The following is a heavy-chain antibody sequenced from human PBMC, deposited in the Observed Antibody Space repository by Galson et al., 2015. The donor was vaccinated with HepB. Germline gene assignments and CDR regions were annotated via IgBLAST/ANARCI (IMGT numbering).Heavy chain of an antibody. CDR2: ISYDGNNK. CDR3: AKDTWDAAMVMDF. Sequence: SLRLSCAASGFSFISYGMHWVRQAPGKGLEWVALISYDGNNKYYADSVKGRFTISRDNSKNTLYLQIDSLRAEDTAVYSCAKDTWDAAMVMDFWGQGTLVTVSS. CDR1: GFSFISYG. V-gene: IGHV3-30*18. D-gene: IGHD5-18*01. J-gene: IGHJ4*02.